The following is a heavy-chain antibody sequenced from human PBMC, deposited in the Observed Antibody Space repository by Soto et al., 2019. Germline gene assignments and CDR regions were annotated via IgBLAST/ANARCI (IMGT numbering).Heavy chain of an antibody. D-gene: IGHD1-26*01. CDR2: ISAYDGNT. V-gene: IGHV1-18*04. CDR3: ARVDKGASHSNWFDP. CDR1: GYTFTSYG. J-gene: IGHJ5*02. Sequence: ASVKVSCKASGYTFTSYGISWVRQAPGQGLEWMGWISAYDGNTNYAQKPQGRVTMTTXTXXSXXXMXRXXLRADDTAVSYCARVDKGASHSNWFDPWGQGTLVTVSS.